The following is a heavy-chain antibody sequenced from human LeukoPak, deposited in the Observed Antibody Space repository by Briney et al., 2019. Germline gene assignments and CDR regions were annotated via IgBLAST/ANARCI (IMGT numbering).Heavy chain of an antibody. V-gene: IGHV1-2*02. CDR1: GYTFTVYY. D-gene: IGHD3-22*01. Sequence: ASVKVSCKASGYTFTVYYMHWMRLAPGQGHELMGLINPDSGGTNYAQKFQDRVTMTRDTSISTAYMELSTLISDDTAMYYCARDRVRYYDTSGSSLSWGQGTLVTVSS. J-gene: IGHJ4*02. CDR3: ARDRVRYYDTSGSSLS. CDR2: INPDSGGT.